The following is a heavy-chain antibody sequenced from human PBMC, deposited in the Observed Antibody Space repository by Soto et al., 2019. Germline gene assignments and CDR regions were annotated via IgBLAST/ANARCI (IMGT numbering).Heavy chain of an antibody. J-gene: IGHJ4*02. D-gene: IGHD1-7*01. Sequence: GGSLRLSCAASGFTFSSYSMNWVRQAPGKGLEWVSYISSSSTIYYADSVKGRFTISRDNAKNSLYLQMNSLRAEDTAVYYCAREATGTTYDYWGQGTLVTVSS. CDR2: ISSSSTI. V-gene: IGHV3-48*04. CDR3: AREATGTTYDY. CDR1: GFTFSSYS.